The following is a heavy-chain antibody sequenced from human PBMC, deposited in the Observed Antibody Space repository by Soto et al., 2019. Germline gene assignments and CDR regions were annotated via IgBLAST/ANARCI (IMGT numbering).Heavy chain of an antibody. Sequence: VGSLRLSCAASGFTVSSNYMNWVRQAPGKGLEWVSVIYSGGNTYYADSVKGRFTISRDNSKNTLYLQMNSLRAEDTAVYYCAREPYYFDSSGYPNHYGMDVWGQGTTVTVS. V-gene: IGHV3-53*01. CDR1: GFTVSSNY. D-gene: IGHD3-22*01. J-gene: IGHJ6*02. CDR2: IYSGGNT. CDR3: AREPYYFDSSGYPNHYGMDV.